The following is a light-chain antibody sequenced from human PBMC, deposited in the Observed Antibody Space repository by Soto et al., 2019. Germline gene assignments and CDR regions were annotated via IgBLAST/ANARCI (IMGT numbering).Light chain of an antibody. Sequence: DIQMTHSPSTLSASVGDRVTITCRASQSIGRFLAWYQHQPGKAPKLLIYDASTLESGVPSRFSGTGSGTEFTFSITGLQPEDFGTYYCQQCYMGCTIGQGNKVEIX. CDR3: QQCYMGCT. J-gene: IGKJ1*01. V-gene: IGKV1-5*01. CDR2: DAS. CDR1: QSIGRF.